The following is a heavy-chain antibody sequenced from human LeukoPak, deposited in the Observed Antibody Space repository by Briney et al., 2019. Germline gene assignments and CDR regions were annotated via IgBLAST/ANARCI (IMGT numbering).Heavy chain of an antibody. CDR3: ARAPVVTMIVVVIPQSVVGLPDY. CDR2: ISAYNGNT. CDR1: GYTFTSYG. Sequence: GASVKVSCKASGYTFTSYGISWVRQAPGQGLEWMGWISAYNGNTNYAQKLQGRVTMTTDTSTSTAYMELRSLRSDDTAVYYCARAPVVTMIVVVIPQSVVGLPDYWGQGTLVTVSS. D-gene: IGHD3-22*01. J-gene: IGHJ4*02. V-gene: IGHV1-18*01.